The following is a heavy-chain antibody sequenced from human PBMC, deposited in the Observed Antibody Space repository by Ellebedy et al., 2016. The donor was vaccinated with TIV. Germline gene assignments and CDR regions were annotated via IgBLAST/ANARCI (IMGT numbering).Heavy chain of an antibody. V-gene: IGHV3-9*01. CDR1: GFTFDDYA. CDR2: ISWNSGSI. Sequence: GGSLRLXXAASGFTFDDYAMHWVRQAPGKGLEWVSGISWNSGSIGYADSVKGRFTISRDNAKNSLYLQMNSLRAEDTALYYCANPNFDYWGQGTLVTVSS. J-gene: IGHJ4*02. CDR3: ANPNFDY.